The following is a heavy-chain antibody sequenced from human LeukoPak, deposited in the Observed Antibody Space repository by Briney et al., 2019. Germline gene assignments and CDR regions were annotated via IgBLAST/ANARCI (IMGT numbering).Heavy chain of an antibody. Sequence: GESLKISCKGSGYSFTSYGISWVRQAPGQGLEWMGWISAYNGNTNYAQKLQGRVTMTTDTSTSTAYMELRSLRSDDTAVYYCAKLWPAAEFFDYWGQGTLVTVSS. D-gene: IGHD2-21*01. J-gene: IGHJ4*02. V-gene: IGHV1-18*04. CDR2: ISAYNGNT. CDR1: GYSFTSYG. CDR3: AKLWPAAEFFDY.